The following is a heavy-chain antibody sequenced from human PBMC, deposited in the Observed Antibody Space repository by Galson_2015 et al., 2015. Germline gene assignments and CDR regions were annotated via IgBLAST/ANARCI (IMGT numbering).Heavy chain of an antibody. CDR1: GYSFTSYW. CDR3: ARGTSAQWRANYFYYAMDV. V-gene: IGHV5-51*01. CDR2: IYPGDSDT. D-gene: IGHD6-19*01. J-gene: IGHJ6*02. Sequence: QSGAEVKKPGESLTISCKGSGYSFTSYWIGWVRQMPGKGLEWMGIIYPGDSDTRYSPSFQGQVTISVDKSISTAYLQWSSLKASDSAMYYCARGTSAQWRANYFYYAMDVWGQGTTVTVSS.